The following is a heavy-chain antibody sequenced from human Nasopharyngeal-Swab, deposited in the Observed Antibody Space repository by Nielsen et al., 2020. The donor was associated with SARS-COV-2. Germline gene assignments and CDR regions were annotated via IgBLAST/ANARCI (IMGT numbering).Heavy chain of an antibody. D-gene: IGHD6-13*01. J-gene: IGHJ6*02. CDR2: ISWNSGSI. V-gene: IGHV3-9*01. CDR3: AKGVAAALPPGMDV. Sequence: PGKGLGWVSGISWNSGSIGYADSVKGRFTISRDNAKNSLYLQMNSLRAEDTALYYCAKGVAAALPPGMDVWGQGTTVTVSS.